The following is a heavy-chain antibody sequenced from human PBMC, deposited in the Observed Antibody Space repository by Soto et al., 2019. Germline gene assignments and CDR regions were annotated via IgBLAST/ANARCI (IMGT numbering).Heavy chain of an antibody. V-gene: IGHV1-69*01. D-gene: IGHD2-2*01. CDR2: IIPVSGAA. Sequence: QVQLVQSGAEVKKPGSSVKVSCKASGGTFGSYAFSWVRQAPGQGLEWMGGIIPVSGAAHYAKKFQGRVTITADESTRTAYMELSSLSSQDTAVYYCATALGCRSTSCTLDYWGQGTRVIVSS. J-gene: IGHJ4*02. CDR1: GGTFGSYA. CDR3: ATALGCRSTSCTLDY.